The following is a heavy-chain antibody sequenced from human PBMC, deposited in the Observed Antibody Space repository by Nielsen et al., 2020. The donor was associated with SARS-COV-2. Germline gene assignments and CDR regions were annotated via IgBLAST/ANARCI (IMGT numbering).Heavy chain of an antibody. Sequence: WIRQPPGKGLEWVAYISYEGSKQYYADSVKGRFTISRDFSKSTLYLQMNSLRAEDTAMYYCARDLGRQDIVVVPAASRGVFDYWGQGTLVTVSS. V-gene: IGHV3-30*03. J-gene: IGHJ4*02. D-gene: IGHD2-2*01. CDR2: ISYEGSKQ. CDR3: ARDLGRQDIVVVPAASRGVFDY.